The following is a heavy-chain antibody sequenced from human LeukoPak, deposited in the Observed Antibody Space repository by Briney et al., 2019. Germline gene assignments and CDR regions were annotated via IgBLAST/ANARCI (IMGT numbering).Heavy chain of an antibody. V-gene: IGHV3-9*01. CDR3: AKDEGIQVWTYAAVY. D-gene: IGHD5-18*01. CDR1: GFTFGDYA. J-gene: IGHJ4*02. Sequence: GGSLRLSCAASGFTFGDYAMHWVRRAPGKGLEWVSGISWNSGSIGYADSVKGRFTISRDNAKNSLFLQMNSLRPEDTALYYCAKDEGIQVWTYAAVYWGQGTLVTVSS. CDR2: ISWNSGSI.